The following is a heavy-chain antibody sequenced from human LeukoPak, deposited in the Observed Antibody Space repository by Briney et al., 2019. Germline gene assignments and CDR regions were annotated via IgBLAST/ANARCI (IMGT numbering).Heavy chain of an antibody. CDR1: GYTFTSYY. J-gene: IGHJ4*02. Sequence: ASVKVSCKASGYTFTSYYMHWVRQAPGQGLEWMGIINPSGGSTSYAQKFQGRVTMTRDTSTSTVYMELSRLRSEDTAVYYCASYYYDSSGVVGSDYWGQGTLVTVSS. CDR3: ASYYYDSSGVVGSDY. D-gene: IGHD3-22*01. V-gene: IGHV1-46*03. CDR2: INPSGGST.